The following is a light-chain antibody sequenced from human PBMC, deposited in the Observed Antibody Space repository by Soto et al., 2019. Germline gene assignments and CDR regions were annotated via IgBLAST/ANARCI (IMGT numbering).Light chain of an antibody. V-gene: IGLV2-23*02. Sequence: QSALTQPASVSGSPGQSITISCTGTSSVVGSYNLVSWYQQHPGKAPKLMIYEVSKRPSGVSNRFSGSKSGNTASLTISGLQAEDEADYYCCSYAGTTFYVFGTGTKLTVL. J-gene: IGLJ1*01. CDR3: CSYAGTTFYV. CDR2: EVS. CDR1: SSVVGSYNL.